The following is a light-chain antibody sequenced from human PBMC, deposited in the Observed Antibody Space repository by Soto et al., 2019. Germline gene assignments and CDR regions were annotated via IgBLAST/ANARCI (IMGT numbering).Light chain of an antibody. CDR1: SSDVGKYKF. Sequence: QSALTQPASVSGSPGQSISISCTGTSSDVGKYKFVSWYQQHPGKAPKLIIYEGTKRPSGVSNRISGSKSGNTASLTISGLQAEDEADYYCCSHAGSGTLVFGGGTKLTVL. J-gene: IGLJ3*02. CDR3: CSHAGSGTLV. V-gene: IGLV2-23*01. CDR2: EGT.